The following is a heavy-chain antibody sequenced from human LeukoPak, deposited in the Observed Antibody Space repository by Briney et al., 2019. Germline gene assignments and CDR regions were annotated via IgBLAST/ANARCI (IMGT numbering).Heavy chain of an antibody. Sequence: TSSETLSLTCTVSGGSISSSSYYWGWIRQPPGKGLEWIGSIYYSGSTYYNPSLKSRVTISIDTSKNQFSLRLSSVTAADTAVYYCATYDIVVVPAAMFNWGQGTLVTVSS. J-gene: IGHJ4*02. CDR1: GGSISSSSYY. D-gene: IGHD2-2*01. CDR3: ATYDIVVVPAAMFN. CDR2: IYYSGST. V-gene: IGHV4-39*07.